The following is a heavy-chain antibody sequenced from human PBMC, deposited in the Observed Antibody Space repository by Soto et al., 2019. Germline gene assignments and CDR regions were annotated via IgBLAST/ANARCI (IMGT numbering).Heavy chain of an antibody. J-gene: IGHJ6*02. CDR3: VQSRCGGDCLQSYSSHSYYGLDV. V-gene: IGHV2-5*02. D-gene: IGHD2-21*02. CDR2: IYWDDDK. Sequence: QITLKESGPTLVKPTQTLTLTCTFSGLSLSTTGVGVGWISQPPGKALEWLARIYWDDDKRYSPSLKSRLTLTKDTSKNQVVLTMTNMDPVDTATYACVQSRCGGDCLQSYSSHSYYGLDVLGQWTTVTVSS. CDR1: GLSLSTTGVG.